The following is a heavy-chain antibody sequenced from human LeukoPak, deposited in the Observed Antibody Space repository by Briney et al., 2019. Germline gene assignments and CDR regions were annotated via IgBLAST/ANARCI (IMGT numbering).Heavy chain of an antibody. D-gene: IGHD2-15*01. CDR2: INWNGGST. J-gene: IGHJ4*02. CDR1: GFTFDDYG. CDR3: ARDSTQPGPVVVASTYAGFDY. Sequence: GGSLRLSCAASGFTFDDYGMSWVRHAPGKGLEWVSGINWNGGSTGYADSVKGRFTISRDNAKNSLYLQMNSLRAEDTALYYCARDSTQPGPVVVASTYAGFDYWGQGTLVTVSS. V-gene: IGHV3-20*04.